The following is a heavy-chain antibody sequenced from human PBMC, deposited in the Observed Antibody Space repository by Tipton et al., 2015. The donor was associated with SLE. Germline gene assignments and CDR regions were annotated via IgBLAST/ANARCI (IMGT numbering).Heavy chain of an antibody. J-gene: IGHJ2*01. Sequence: TLSLTCTVSGGSISSYYWSWIRQPAGEGLEWIGRIYTSGSTNHNPSLKSRVTMSVDTSKNHFSLKLSSVTAADTAGYYCARDRAGRGGVRYFDLWGRGTLVTVSS. D-gene: IGHD3-16*01. CDR1: GGSISSYY. V-gene: IGHV4-4*07. CDR3: ARDRAGRGGVRYFDL. CDR2: IYTSGST.